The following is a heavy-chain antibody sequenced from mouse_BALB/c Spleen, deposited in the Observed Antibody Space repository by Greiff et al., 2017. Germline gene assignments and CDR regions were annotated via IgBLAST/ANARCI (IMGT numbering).Heavy chain of an antibody. CDR2: IWAGGST. Sequence: QVQLKESGPGLVAPSQSLSITCTVSGFSLTSYGVHWVRQPPGKGLEWLGVIWAGGSTNYNSALMSRLSISKDNSKSQVFLKMNSLQTDETAMYYCDGSYYRYDDWDLDVWGEGTTVTVSS. V-gene: IGHV2-9*02. D-gene: IGHD2-14*01. J-gene: IGHJ1*01. CDR3: DGSYYRYDDWDLDV. CDR1: GFSLTSYG.